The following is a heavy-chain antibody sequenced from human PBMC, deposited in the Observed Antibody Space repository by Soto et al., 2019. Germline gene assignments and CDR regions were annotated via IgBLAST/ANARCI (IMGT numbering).Heavy chain of an antibody. J-gene: IGHJ3*01. CDR3: VTDRGQLQGTDAFDY. CDR1: GYKETELK. CDR2: YDYAYREP. Sequence: ASVKVSCKDSGYKETELKIDWWGQATGKGGEGMGGYDYAYREPTYPHRFHVRVTMTVFASSITAHMELIDLKSEDTAVYFCVTDRGQLQGTDAFDYWGQVTLVTFSS. D-gene: IGHD1-1*01. V-gene: IGHV1-24*01.